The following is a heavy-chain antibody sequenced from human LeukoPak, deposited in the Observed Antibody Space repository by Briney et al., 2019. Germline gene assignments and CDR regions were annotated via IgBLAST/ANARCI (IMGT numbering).Heavy chain of an antibody. CDR1: GGSISSGSYY. V-gene: IGHV4-61*02. Sequence: PSQTLSLTCTVSGGSISSGSYYWSWIRQPAGKGLEWIGRIYTSGSTNYNPSLKSRVTISVDTSKNQFSLKLSSVTAADTAVYYCARGWSYFRYYYYMDVWGKGTTVTVSS. J-gene: IGHJ6*03. CDR3: ARGWSYFRYYYYMDV. D-gene: IGHD1-26*01. CDR2: IYTSGST.